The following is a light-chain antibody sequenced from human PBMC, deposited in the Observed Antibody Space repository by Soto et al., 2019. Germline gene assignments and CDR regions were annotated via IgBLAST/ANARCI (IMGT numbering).Light chain of an antibody. CDR1: QGIANF. Sequence: IPLTPSPSSLSASVGDRVTISCRASQGIANFLAWYQQKPGKAPKLLIYGASTLQSGVPSRFSGSGSGTDFTLTISSLLPEDFATYYCQQLNSFPIPFGPGTKVDIK. J-gene: IGKJ3*01. CDR2: GAS. CDR3: QQLNSFPIP. V-gene: IGKV1-9*01.